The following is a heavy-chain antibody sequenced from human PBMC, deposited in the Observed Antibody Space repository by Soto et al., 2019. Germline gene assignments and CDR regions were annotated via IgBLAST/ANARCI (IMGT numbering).Heavy chain of an antibody. CDR1: GGSISSRGYY. Sequence: SETLSLTCTVSGGSISSRGYYWSWIRQHPGKGLEWIGYIYYSGSTYYNPSLKSRVTISVDTSKNQFSLKLSSVTAADTAVYYCARSLRAYCSSTSCPRGYFDYWGQGTLVTVSS. CDR2: IYYSGST. V-gene: IGHV4-31*03. CDR3: ARSLRAYCSSTSCPRGYFDY. J-gene: IGHJ4*02. D-gene: IGHD2-2*01.